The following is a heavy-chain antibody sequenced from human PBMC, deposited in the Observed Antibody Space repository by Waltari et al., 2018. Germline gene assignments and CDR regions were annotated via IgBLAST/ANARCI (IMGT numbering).Heavy chain of an antibody. CDR3: ASGGRIATRAFDY. CDR2: IYYSGST. CDR1: GGSISSSSYY. J-gene: IGHJ4*02. V-gene: IGHV4-39*07. D-gene: IGHD6-13*01. Sequence: QLQLQESGPGLVKPSETLSLTCTVSGGSISSSSYYWGWIRQPPGKGLEWIGSIYYSGSTYYNPSLKSRFTISVDTSKNQFSLKLSSVTAADTAVYYCASGGRIATRAFDYWGQGTLVTVSS.